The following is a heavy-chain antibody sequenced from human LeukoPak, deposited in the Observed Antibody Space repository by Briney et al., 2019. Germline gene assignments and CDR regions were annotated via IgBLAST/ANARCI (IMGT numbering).Heavy chain of an antibody. V-gene: IGHV3-30-3*01. CDR2: ISYDGSNK. Sequence: GGSLRLSCAASGFTFSSYAIHWVRQAPGKGLEWVAVISYDGSNKYYADSVKGRFTISRDNSKNTLYLQMNSLRAEDTAVYYCARDYYDSSGYYYGFFDYWGQGTLVTVSS. J-gene: IGHJ4*02. D-gene: IGHD3-22*01. CDR3: ARDYYDSSGYYYGFFDY. CDR1: GFTFSSYA.